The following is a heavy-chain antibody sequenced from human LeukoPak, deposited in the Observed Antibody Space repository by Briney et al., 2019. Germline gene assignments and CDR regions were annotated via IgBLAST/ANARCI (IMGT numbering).Heavy chain of an antibody. V-gene: IGHV1-8*01. Sequence: ASVKASCKASGYTFTSYDINWVRQATGQGLEWMGWMNPNSGNTGYAQKFQGRVTMTRNTSISTAYMELSSLRSEGTAVYYCARGGHIVVVTASPGFDYWGQGTLVTVSS. J-gene: IGHJ4*02. CDR3: ARGGHIVVVTASPGFDY. CDR2: MNPNSGNT. CDR1: GYTFTSYD. D-gene: IGHD2-21*02.